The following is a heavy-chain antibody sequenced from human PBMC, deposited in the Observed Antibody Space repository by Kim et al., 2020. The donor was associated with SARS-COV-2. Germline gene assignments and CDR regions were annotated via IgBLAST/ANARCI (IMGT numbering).Heavy chain of an antibody. CDR1: GGSISSGGYY. CDR2: IYYSGSS. Sequence: SETLSLTCTVSGGSISSGGYYWSWIRQHPGKGLEWIGYIYYSGSSYYNPSLKSRITISVDTSKNQFSLKLNSVTAADTAVYYCARVEGYDSSGYGEFSEDWFDPWGQGTLVTVSS. D-gene: IGHD3-22*01. CDR3: ARVEGYDSSGYGEFSEDWFDP. V-gene: IGHV4-31*03. J-gene: IGHJ5*02.